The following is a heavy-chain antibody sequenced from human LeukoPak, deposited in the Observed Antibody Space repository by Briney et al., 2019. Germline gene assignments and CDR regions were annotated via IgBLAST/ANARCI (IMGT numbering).Heavy chain of an antibody. D-gene: IGHD4-17*01. CDR1: GFTFSSYS. CDR2: ISSSSSYI. Sequence: PGGSLRLSCAASGFTFSSYSMNWVRQAPGKGLEWVSSISSSSSYIYYADSVKGRFTISRDNAKNSLYLQMNSLRAEDTAVYYCARLSYDYGDYEGEGWAFDYWGQGTLVTVSS. J-gene: IGHJ4*02. CDR3: ARLSYDYGDYEGEGWAFDY. V-gene: IGHV3-21*01.